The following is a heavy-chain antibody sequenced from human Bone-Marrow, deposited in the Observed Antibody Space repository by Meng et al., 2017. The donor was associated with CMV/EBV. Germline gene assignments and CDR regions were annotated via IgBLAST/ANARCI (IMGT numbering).Heavy chain of an antibody. D-gene: IGHD3-10*01. V-gene: IGHV3-21*01. Sequence: GGSLRLSCAASGFTFSTYNMNWVRQAPGKGLEWVSSMSSSSSHIYYADSVKGRFTISRDNATNSLYLQMNSLRAEDTAVYYCARRGSGSYSVYYYGMEVWGQGTTVTVSS. CDR1: GFTFSTYN. J-gene: IGHJ6*02. CDR2: MSSSSSHI. CDR3: ARRGSGSYSVYYYGMEV.